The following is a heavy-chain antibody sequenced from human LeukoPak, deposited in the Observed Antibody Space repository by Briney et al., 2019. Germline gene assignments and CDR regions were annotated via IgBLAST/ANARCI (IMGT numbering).Heavy chain of an antibody. CDR2: IYTSGST. CDR3: AGVWFGELSSWFDP. CDR1: GGSISSGSYY. Sequence: KPSQTLSLTCTVSGGSISSGSYYWSWIRQPAGKGLEWIGRIYTSGSTNYNPSLKSRVTISVDTSKNQFSLKLSSVTAADTAVYYCAGVWFGELSSWFDPWGQEPWSPSPQ. V-gene: IGHV4-61*02. J-gene: IGHJ5*02. D-gene: IGHD3-10*01.